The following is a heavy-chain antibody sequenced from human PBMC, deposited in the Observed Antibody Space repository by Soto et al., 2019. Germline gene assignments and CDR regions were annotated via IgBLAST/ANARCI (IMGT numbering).Heavy chain of an antibody. CDR1: GFTFSSYS. J-gene: IGHJ3*02. CDR3: ARARGSYDGDAFDI. D-gene: IGHD1-26*01. V-gene: IGHV3-21*01. CDR2: ISSSSSYI. Sequence: GGSLRLSCAASGFTFSSYSMNWVRQAPGKGLEWVSSISSSSSYIYYADSVKGRFTISRDNAKNSLYLQMNSLRAEDTAVYYCARARGSYDGDAFDIWGQGTMVTVSS.